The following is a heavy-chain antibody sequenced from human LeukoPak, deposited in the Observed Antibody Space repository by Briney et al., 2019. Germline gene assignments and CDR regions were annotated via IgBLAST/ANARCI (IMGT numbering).Heavy chain of an antibody. CDR3: ARGNYDFWSGYYSNDYYYGMDV. J-gene: IGHJ6*02. V-gene: IGHV4-34*01. CDR2: INHSGST. CDR1: GGSFSGYY. D-gene: IGHD3-3*01. Sequence: SETLSLTCAVYGGSFSGYYWSWIRQPPGKGLEWIGEINHSGSTNYNPSLKSRVTISVDTSKNQFSLKLSSVTAADTAVYYCARGNYDFWSGYYSNDYYYGMDVWGQGTTVTVSS.